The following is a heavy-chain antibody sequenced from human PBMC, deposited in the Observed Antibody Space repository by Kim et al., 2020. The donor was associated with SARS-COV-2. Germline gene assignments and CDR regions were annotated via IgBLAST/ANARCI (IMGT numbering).Heavy chain of an antibody. CDR3: ARGVLAAAGTPAYYDDY. V-gene: IGHV6-1*01. CDR2: TYYRSKWYN. CDR1: GDSVSSNSAA. Sequence: SQTLSLTCAISGDSVSSNSAAWNWIRQSPSRGLEWLGRTYYRSKWYNDYAVSVKSRITINPDTSKNQFSLQLNSVTPEDTAVYYCARGVLAAAGTPAYYDDYWGQGTLVTVSS. D-gene: IGHD6-13*01. J-gene: IGHJ4*02.